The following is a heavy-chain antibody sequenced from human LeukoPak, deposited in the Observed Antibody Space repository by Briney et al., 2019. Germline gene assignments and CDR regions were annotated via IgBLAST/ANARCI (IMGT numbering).Heavy chain of an antibody. CDR1: GFTFSSYS. J-gene: IGHJ2*01. CDR3: AREPRERWLYMGGYFDL. CDR2: ISTSSSTI. V-gene: IGHV3-48*04. Sequence: GGSLRLSWTASGFTFSSYSMNWVRQAPGKGLEWVSYISTSSSTIYYVDSVKGRFTISRDNAKNSLYLQMNSLRAEDTAVYYCAREPRERWLYMGGYFDLWGRGTLVTVSS. D-gene: IGHD5-24*01.